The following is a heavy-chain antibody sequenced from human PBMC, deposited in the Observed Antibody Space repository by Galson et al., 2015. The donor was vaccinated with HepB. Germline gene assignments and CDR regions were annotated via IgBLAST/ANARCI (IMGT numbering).Heavy chain of an antibody. CDR2: ISHDGSNK. CDR1: GFTFSNYG. CDR3: AKELEHTSSSGDLEY. Sequence: SLRLSCAASGFTFSNYGIHWVRQAPGKGLEWVAVISHDGSNKYYADSVKSRFTISRDNSKNTMYLQMNSLRAEDTAVYYCAKELEHTSSSGDLEYWGQGTLVTVSS. V-gene: IGHV3-30*18. D-gene: IGHD6-6*01. J-gene: IGHJ4*02.